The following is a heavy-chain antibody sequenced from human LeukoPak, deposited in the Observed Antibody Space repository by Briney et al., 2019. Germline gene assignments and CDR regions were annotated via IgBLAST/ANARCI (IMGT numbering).Heavy chain of an antibody. J-gene: IGHJ4*02. CDR3: ARATTVTTKFDY. Sequence: PSETLSLTCAVSGGSISSSNWWSWVRQPPGKGLEWIGVIYHSGSTNYNPSLKSRVTISVDKSKNQFSLKLSSVTAANTAVYYCARATTVTTKFDYWGQGNLVTVSS. V-gene: IGHV4-4*02. CDR2: IYHSGST. CDR1: GGSISSSNW. D-gene: IGHD4-17*01.